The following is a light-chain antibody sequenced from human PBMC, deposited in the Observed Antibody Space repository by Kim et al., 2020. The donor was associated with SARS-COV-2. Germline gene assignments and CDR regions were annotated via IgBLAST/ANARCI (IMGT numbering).Light chain of an antibody. J-gene: IGKJ1*01. CDR2: DAS. CDR3: QHRQT. CDR1: QYVTRG. V-gene: IGKV1-5*01. Sequence: DIQMTQSPSTLPASVGDRVTITCRATQYVTRGLAWYQQKPGRAPKLLIYDASTLDRGVPSRFSGSGSGTEFTLTINSLQPDDFASYYCQHRQTFGQGTKVDIK.